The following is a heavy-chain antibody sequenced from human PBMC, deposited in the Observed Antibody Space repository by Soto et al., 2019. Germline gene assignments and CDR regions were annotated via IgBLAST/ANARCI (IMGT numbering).Heavy chain of an antibody. CDR3: ARENSRISPRLFQP. CDR1: GFIFSDYA. J-gene: IGHJ1*01. V-gene: IGHV3-30-3*01. D-gene: IGHD6-6*01. CDR2: ISPAGTNQ. Sequence: PGGALRLSCVASGFIFSDYAMHWARQAPGKGLEWVALISPAGTNQYYADSAKGRFTISRDNSKNTLYLQMNRLRPEDTGLYYCARENSRISPRLFQPWGHGTLVTVSS.